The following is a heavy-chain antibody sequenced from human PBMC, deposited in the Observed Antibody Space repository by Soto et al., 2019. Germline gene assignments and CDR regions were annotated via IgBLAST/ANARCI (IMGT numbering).Heavy chain of an antibody. V-gene: IGHV3-72*01. Sequence: VQLEESGGGLVQPGGSLRLSCAASGFIFSDHYMDWVRQAPGKGLEWVGRIKNKANSYTTEYAASVKGRFTISRDDSKNSLCLQMNSLKTEDTAVYYCTRISLVGATGGRYFDYWGQGTLLTVSS. CDR2: IKNKANSYTT. J-gene: IGHJ4*02. CDR3: TRISLVGATGGRYFDY. CDR1: GFIFSDHY. D-gene: IGHD1-26*01.